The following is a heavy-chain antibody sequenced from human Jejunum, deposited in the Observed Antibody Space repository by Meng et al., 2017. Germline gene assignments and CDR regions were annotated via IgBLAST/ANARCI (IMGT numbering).Heavy chain of an antibody. J-gene: IGHJ2*01. D-gene: IGHD1-14*01. CDR2: IYYTGST. V-gene: IGHV4-59*01. Sequence: QVQLQESGPGLVKPSDTLSLTCTVSGGSISPYWWTWIRQPPGKGLEWIGNIYYTGSTNYDPSLQSRVTISLDTSKNQFSLSLSSVTAADTAVYYCARNRDSGLWGRGTLVTVSS. CDR1: GGSISPYW. CDR3: ARNRDSGL.